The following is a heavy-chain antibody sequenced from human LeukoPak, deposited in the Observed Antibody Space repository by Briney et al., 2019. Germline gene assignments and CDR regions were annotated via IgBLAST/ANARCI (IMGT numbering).Heavy chain of an antibody. J-gene: IGHJ5*02. CDR1: GGSVTTGTYH. Sequence: SETLSLTCSVSGGSVTTGTYHWAWIRQPPGKGLEWIGSVYFDGGTHYNRSLQSRVAISVDTSKNQYSLRLSSVTAADTAVYYCATDHYYDGRGRFDPWGQGILVTVSS. D-gene: IGHD3-16*01. CDR2: VYFDGGT. CDR3: ATDHYYDGRGRFDP. V-gene: IGHV4-39*07.